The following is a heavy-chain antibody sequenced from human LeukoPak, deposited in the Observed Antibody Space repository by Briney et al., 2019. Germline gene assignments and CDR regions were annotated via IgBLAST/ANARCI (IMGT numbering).Heavy chain of an antibody. J-gene: IGHJ3*02. CDR3: ARDEAYCSGGSCGAFDI. V-gene: IGHV1-18*01. CDR2: ISAYNGNT. CDR1: GYTFTSYG. D-gene: IGHD2-15*01. Sequence: GASVKVSCKASGYTFTSYGISWVRQAPGQGLEWMGWISAYNGNTNYAQKLQGRVTMTTDTSTSTAYMELRSLRSDDTAVYYCARDEAYCSGGSCGAFDIWGQGTMVTVSS.